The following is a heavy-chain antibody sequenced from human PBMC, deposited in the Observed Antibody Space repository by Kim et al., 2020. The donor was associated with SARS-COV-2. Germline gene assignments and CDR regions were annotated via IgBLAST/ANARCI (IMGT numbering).Heavy chain of an antibody. CDR2: IYSGGST. CDR1: GFTVSSNY. Sequence: GGSLRLSCAASGFTVSSNYMSWVRQAPGKGLEWVSVIYSGGSTYYADSVKGRFTISRDNSKNKLYLQMNSLRAEDTAVYYCARVIRGGFGELRGFDYWGQGTLVTVSS. J-gene: IGHJ4*02. V-gene: IGHV3-53*01. D-gene: IGHD3-10*01. CDR3: ARVIRGGFGELRGFDY.